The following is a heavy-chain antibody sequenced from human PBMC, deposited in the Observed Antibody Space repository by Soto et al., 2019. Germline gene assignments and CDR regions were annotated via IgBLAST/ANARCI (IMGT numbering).Heavy chain of an antibody. CDR3: GSVRPSGYVLS. CDR2: VYFSGNA. D-gene: IGHD6-25*01. V-gene: IGHV4-59*01. CDR1: GGSLSSYY. Sequence: SETLSLTCTVSGGSLSSYYWTWIRQSPGKGLEWIGYVYFSGNANYNPSLKSRVTISIDTSKNQFSLSLASVTAADTAFYYCGSVRPSGYVLSWGQGTLVTVSS. J-gene: IGHJ5*02.